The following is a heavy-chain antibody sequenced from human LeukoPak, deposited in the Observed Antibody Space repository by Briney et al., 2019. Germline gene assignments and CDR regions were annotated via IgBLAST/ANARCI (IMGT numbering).Heavy chain of an antibody. D-gene: IGHD3-10*01. CDR3: ARGYRVRGEGMDV. CDR1: GGSFSGYY. J-gene: IGHJ6*04. CDR2: INHSGST. Sequence: SETLSLTCAVYGGSFSGYYWSWIRQPPGKGLEWTGEINHSGSTNYNPSLKSRVTISVDTSKNQFSLKLSSVTAADTAVYYCARGYRVRGEGMDVWGKGTTVTVSS. V-gene: IGHV4-34*01.